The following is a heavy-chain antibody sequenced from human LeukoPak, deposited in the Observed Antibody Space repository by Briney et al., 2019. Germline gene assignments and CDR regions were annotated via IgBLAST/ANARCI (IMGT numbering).Heavy chain of an antibody. CDR2: IIPIFGTA. V-gene: IGHV1-69*01. CDR3: ARVHPSGSYHKY. D-gene: IGHD3-10*01. Sequence: SVKVSCKASRGTFSSYAINWVRQAPGQGLEWMGGIIPIFGTANYAQKFQGRVTITADESTSTAYMELRSLRSDDTAVYYCARVHPSGSYHKYWGQGTLVTVSS. CDR1: RGTFSSYA. J-gene: IGHJ4*02.